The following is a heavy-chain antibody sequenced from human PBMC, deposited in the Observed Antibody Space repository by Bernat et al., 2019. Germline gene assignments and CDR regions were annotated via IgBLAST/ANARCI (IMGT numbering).Heavy chain of an antibody. CDR1: GYTFTSYG. CDR3: ARGHPPTGYYTTEYFQH. J-gene: IGHJ1*01. V-gene: IGHV1-18*01. Sequence: QVQLVQSGAEVKKPGASVKVSCKASGYTFTSYGISWVRQAPGQGLEWMGCISAYNGNTNYAQKLQGRVTMTTDTSTSTAYMELRSLRSDDTAVYYCARGHPPTGYYTTEYFQHWGQGTLVTVSS. CDR2: ISAYNGNT. D-gene: IGHD3/OR15-3a*01.